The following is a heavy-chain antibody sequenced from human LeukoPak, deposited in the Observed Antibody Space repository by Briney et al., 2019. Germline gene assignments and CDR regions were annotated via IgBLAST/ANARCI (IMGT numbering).Heavy chain of an antibody. Sequence: SETLSLTCAVSGGSISSGGYSWSWIRQPPGKGLEWIGYIYHSGSTYYNPSLKSRVTISVDRSKNQFSLKLSSVTAADTAVYYCARVGWYFDLWGRGTLVTVSS. CDR3: ARVGWYFDL. CDR1: GGSISSGGYS. CDR2: IYHSGST. V-gene: IGHV4-30-2*01. J-gene: IGHJ2*01.